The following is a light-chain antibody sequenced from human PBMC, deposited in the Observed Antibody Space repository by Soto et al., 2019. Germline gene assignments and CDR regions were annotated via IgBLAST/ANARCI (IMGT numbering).Light chain of an antibody. J-gene: IGKJ4*01. V-gene: IGKV3D-15*01. Sequence: EIVMTQAPATLSVSPGERATLSCRDSQSVSNNLAWYQQKPGQAPRLLIYGASIRATGIPDRFSGSGSGTEFTLTISSLQSEDFAVYYCQQYNNWPPVFGGGTKVEIK. CDR2: GAS. CDR1: QSVSNN. CDR3: QQYNNWPPV.